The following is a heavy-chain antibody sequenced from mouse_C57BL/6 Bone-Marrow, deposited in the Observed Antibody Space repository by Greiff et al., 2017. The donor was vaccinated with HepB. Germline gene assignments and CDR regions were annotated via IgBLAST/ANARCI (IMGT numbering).Heavy chain of an antibody. J-gene: IGHJ2*01. V-gene: IGHV5-12*01. Sequence: EVKLMESGGGLVQPGGSLKLSCAASGFTFSDYYMYWVRQTPEKRLEWVAYISNGGGSTYYPDTVKGRFTISRDNAKNTLYLQMSRLKSEDTAMYYCARHGAAYYFDSWGQGTTLTVSS. CDR3: ARHGAAYYFDS. CDR1: GFTFSDYY. CDR2: ISNGGGST.